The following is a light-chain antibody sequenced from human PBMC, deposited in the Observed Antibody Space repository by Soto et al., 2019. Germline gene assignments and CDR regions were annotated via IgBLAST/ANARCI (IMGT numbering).Light chain of an antibody. CDR3: QQYAGSPWT. Sequence: EIVLTQSPGTLSLSPGERATLPCRASQSVTSNYLAWYQQKPGQAPRFLISGASSRATGIPDRFSGSGSGTEFTLSISRLEPEDFAVYYCQQYAGSPWTFGQGTKVDIK. V-gene: IGKV3-20*01. CDR2: GAS. J-gene: IGKJ1*01. CDR1: QSVTSNY.